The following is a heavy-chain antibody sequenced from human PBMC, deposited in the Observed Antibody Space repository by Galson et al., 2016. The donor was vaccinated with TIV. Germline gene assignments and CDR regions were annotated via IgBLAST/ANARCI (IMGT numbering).Heavy chain of an antibody. CDR1: GDSVSSTSAA. CDR3: ARGAPSVFGVIMTLDY. Sequence: CAISGDSVSSTSAAWNWIRQSPSRGLEWLGRTYYRSTWYNDYAASLKRRKTLNPDTSKNQFSLQLTSVTPEDAAVYYCARGAPSVFGVIMTLDYWGQGTLATVSS. J-gene: IGHJ4*02. CDR2: TYYRSTWYN. D-gene: IGHD3-3*01. V-gene: IGHV6-1*01.